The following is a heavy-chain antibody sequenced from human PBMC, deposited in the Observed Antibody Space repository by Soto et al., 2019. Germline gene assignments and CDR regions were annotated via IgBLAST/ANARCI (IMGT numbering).Heavy chain of an antibody. CDR3: ARGPQAQYSSSSVWYFDL. V-gene: IGHV1-69*01. J-gene: IGHJ2*01. D-gene: IGHD6-6*01. CDR1: GGTFSSYA. Sequence: QVQLVQSGAEVKKPGSSVKVSCKASGGTFSSYAISWVRQAPGQGLEWMGGIIPIFGTANYAQKFQGRVTITADQSTSTAYMELSSLRSEDTAVYYCARGPQAQYSSSSVWYFDLLGRGTLVTVSS. CDR2: IIPIFGTA.